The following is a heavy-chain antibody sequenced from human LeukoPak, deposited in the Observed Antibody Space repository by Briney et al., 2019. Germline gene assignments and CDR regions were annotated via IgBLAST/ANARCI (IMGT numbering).Heavy chain of an antibody. CDR2: IYYSGST. J-gene: IGHJ3*01. Sequence: SEALSLTCTVSGVSISSYYWSWIRQPPGKGLEWIGYIYYSGSTNYNPSLKSRVTISLDTSKNQFSLKLSSVTAADTAVYYCARHDGSSWYYAFDVWGQGTMVAVSS. CDR1: GVSISSYY. V-gene: IGHV4-59*08. D-gene: IGHD6-13*01. CDR3: ARHDGSSWYYAFDV.